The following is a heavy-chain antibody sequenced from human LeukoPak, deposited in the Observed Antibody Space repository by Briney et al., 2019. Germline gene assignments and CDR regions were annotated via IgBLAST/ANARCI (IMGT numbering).Heavy chain of an antibody. CDR2: ITPIFGIP. Sequence: ASVKVSRKASGGTFSRYAISWVRQAPGQGLEWMGGITPIFGIPNYAQKFQGRVTITADESTSTAYMELSSLRFEDTAVYYCARDSEHYYGLGNYYKYYYYMDVWGKGTTVTISS. J-gene: IGHJ6*03. D-gene: IGHD3-10*01. V-gene: IGHV1-69*13. CDR3: ARDSEHYYGLGNYYKYYYYMDV. CDR1: GGTFSRYA.